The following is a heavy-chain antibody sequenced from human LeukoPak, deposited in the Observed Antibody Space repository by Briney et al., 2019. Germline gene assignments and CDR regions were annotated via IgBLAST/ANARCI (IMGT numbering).Heavy chain of an antibody. CDR2: IGTGSTTI. CDR3: ARAPYAGNSAWGGGNYFDY. V-gene: IGHV3-48*04. J-gene: IGHJ4*02. CDR1: GFTFSSYS. Sequence: GGSLRLSCAASGFTFSSYSMNWVRQAPGKGLEWVSYIGTGSTTIYYADSVKGRFTISRDNAKNSLCLQMNTLRAEDTAVYYCARAPYAGNSAWGGGNYFDYWGQGTLVTVSS. D-gene: IGHD4-23*01.